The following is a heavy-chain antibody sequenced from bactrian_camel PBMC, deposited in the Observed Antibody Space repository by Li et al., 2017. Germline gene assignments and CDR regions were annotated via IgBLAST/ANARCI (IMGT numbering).Heavy chain of an antibody. CDR1: GSILTSCG. D-gene: IGHD6*01. CDR3: MAGARPIGYGCIVGSWYPPPSFGY. CDR2: ISSDGTL. Sequence: VQLVESGGNSVQPGGSLRLSCAASGSILTSCGMGWYRQALGKERELVAKISSDGTLTYADSVKGRFTISRDNAKNSLYLQMNSLKPEDTAMYYCMAGARPIGYGCIVGSWYPPPSFGYWSQGTQVTVS. J-gene: IGHJ6*01. V-gene: IGHV3S53*01.